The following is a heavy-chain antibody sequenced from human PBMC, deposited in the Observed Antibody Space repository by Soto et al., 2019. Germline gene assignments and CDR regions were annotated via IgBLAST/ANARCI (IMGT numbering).Heavy chain of an antibody. D-gene: IGHD2-15*01. CDR2: IYYSGST. V-gene: IGHV4-39*01. CDR1: GGSISSSSYY. Sequence: SETLSLTCTVSGGSISSSSYYWGWIRQPPGKGLEWIGSIYYSGSTYYNPSLKSRVTISVDTSKNQFSLKLSSVTAADTAVYYCARHRVARYFDYWGQGTLVTVSS. J-gene: IGHJ4*02. CDR3: ARHRVARYFDY.